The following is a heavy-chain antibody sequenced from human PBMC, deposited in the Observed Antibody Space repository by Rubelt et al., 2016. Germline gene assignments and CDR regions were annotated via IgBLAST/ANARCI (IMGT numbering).Heavy chain of an antibody. J-gene: IGHJ4*02. V-gene: IGHV2-5*02. Sequence: QITLKESGPTLVKPTQTLTLTCTFSGFSLSTSGVGVGWIRQPPGKALEWLALIYWDDDKRYSPSLRSRITITKDTSKNRVVLTMTNMDPVDTATYYCAHRETKAYCGGDCYPYWGQGTLVTVSS. CDR3: AHRETKAYCGGDCYPY. CDR2: IYWDDDK. CDR1: GFSLSTSGVG. D-gene: IGHD2-21*02.